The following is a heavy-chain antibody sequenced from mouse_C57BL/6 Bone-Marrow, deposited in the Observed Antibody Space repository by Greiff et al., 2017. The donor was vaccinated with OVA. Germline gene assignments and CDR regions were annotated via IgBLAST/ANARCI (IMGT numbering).Heavy chain of an antibody. Sequence: EVKLQQSGPELVKPGASVKISCKASGYTFTDYYMNWVKQSHGKSLEWIGDINPNNGGTSYNQKFKGKATLTVDKSSSTAYMELRSLTSEDSAVYYCARIYDSAWFAYWGQGTLVTVSA. CDR2: INPNNGGT. V-gene: IGHV1-26*01. CDR3: ARIYDSAWFAY. D-gene: IGHD2-3*01. CDR1: GYTFTDYY. J-gene: IGHJ3*01.